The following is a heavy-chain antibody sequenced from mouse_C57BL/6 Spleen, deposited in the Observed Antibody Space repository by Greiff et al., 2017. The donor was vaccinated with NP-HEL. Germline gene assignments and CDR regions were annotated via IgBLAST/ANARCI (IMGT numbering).Heavy chain of an antibody. CDR2: INPSNGGT. Sequence: VQLQQPGTELVKPGASVKLSSKASGYTFTSYWMHWVKQRPGQGLEWIGNINPSNGGTNYNEKFKSKATLTVDKSSSTAYMQLSSLTSEDSAVYYCARLGLGLSYWYFDVWGTGTTVTVSS. J-gene: IGHJ1*03. D-gene: IGHD4-1*01. CDR1: GYTFTSYW. CDR3: ARLGLGLSYWYFDV. V-gene: IGHV1-53*01.